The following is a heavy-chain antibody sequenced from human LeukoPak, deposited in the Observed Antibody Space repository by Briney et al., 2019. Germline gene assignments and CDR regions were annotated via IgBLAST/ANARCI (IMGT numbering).Heavy chain of an antibody. CDR2: ITISGHTK. Sequence: PGGSQRLSCAATGFDLNTYEMNWVRQAPGKGLEWIADITISGHTKNYADSVKGRFTISRDNAGTSLYLQMNSLRVEDTGVYYCARGDPHADLWGQGTLVTVSS. V-gene: IGHV3-48*03. CDR1: GFDLNTYE. J-gene: IGHJ5*02. CDR3: ARGDPHADL.